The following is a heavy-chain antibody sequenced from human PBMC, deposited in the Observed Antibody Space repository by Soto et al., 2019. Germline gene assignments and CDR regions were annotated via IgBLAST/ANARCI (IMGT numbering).Heavy chain of an antibody. D-gene: IGHD3-3*01. Sequence: GGSLRLSCAASGFTFSSYGMHWVRQAPGKGLEWVAVISYDGSNKYYADSVKGRFTISGDNSKNTLYLQMNSLRAEDTAVYYCAAQDYDFWSGYSAFDYWGQGTLVTVSS. CDR3: AAQDYDFWSGYSAFDY. CDR1: GFTFSSYG. V-gene: IGHV3-30*03. CDR2: ISYDGSNK. J-gene: IGHJ4*02.